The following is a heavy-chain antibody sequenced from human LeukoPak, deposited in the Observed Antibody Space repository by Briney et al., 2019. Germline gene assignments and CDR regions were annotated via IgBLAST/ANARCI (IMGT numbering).Heavy chain of an antibody. Sequence: GGSLRLSCAASGFTFSSYSMNWVRQAPGKGLEWVSYISSSRTTIYYADSVKGRFTISRDNAKNSLYLQMNSLRVEDTAVYYCAIRSVVAASPFDYWGQGTLVTVSS. CDR3: AIRSVVAASPFDY. D-gene: IGHD2-15*01. CDR2: ISSSRTTI. V-gene: IGHV3-48*04. J-gene: IGHJ4*02. CDR1: GFTFSSYS.